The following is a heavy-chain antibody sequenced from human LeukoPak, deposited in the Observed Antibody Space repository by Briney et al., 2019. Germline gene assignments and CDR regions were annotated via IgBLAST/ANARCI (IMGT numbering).Heavy chain of an antibody. D-gene: IGHD3-3*01. CDR1: GFTFINHA. CDR2: IGGSGGVT. J-gene: IGHJ4*02. V-gene: IGHV3-23*01. CDR3: AKDHNDFWSGYPPN. Sequence: GGSLRLSCAASGFTFINHAMTWVRQAPGKGLEWVSAIGGSGGVTYYADSVRGRFTISRDNSRNTLYLQMNSLRADDTAVYYCAKDHNDFWSGYPPNWGQGTLVTVSS.